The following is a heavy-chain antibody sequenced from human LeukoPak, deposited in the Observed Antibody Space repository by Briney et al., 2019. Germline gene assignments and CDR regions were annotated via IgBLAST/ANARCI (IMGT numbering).Heavy chain of an antibody. D-gene: IGHD1-26*01. V-gene: IGHV3-21*03. CDR3: ARDYIVGATNAFDI. Sequence: GGSLRLSCAASGFTFSSYSMNWVRQAPGKGLEWASSISSSSSYIYYADSVKGRFTISRDNAKNSLYLQMNSLRAEDTAVYYCARDYIVGATNAFDIWGQGTMVTVSS. CDR2: ISSSSSYI. J-gene: IGHJ3*02. CDR1: GFTFSSYS.